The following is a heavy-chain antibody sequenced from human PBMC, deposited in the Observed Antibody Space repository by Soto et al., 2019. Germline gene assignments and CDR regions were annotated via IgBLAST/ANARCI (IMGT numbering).Heavy chain of an antibody. Sequence: QVQLQQWGAGLLKPSETLSLTCAVYGGSFSGYYWSWIRQPPGKGLEWIGEINHSGSTNYNPSLKRRVTISVDTSKNQFSLKLSSVTAADTAVYYCARDDYGDYPDYYYGMDVWGQGTTVTVSS. V-gene: IGHV4-34*01. CDR1: GGSFSGYY. J-gene: IGHJ6*02. CDR2: INHSGST. D-gene: IGHD4-17*01. CDR3: ARDDYGDYPDYYYGMDV.